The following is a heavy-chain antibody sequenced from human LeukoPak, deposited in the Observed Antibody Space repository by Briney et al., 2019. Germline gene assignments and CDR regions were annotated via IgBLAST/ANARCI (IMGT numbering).Heavy chain of an antibody. Sequence: GRSLRLSCAASGFTFDDYAMHWVRQAPGKGLGWVSGISWNSGSIGYADSVKGRFTISRDNAKNSLYLQMNSLRAEDTALYYCAKGRQQLVRGIGYYFDYWGQGTLVTVSS. D-gene: IGHD6-13*01. V-gene: IGHV3-9*01. CDR1: GFTFDDYA. J-gene: IGHJ4*02. CDR2: ISWNSGSI. CDR3: AKGRQQLVRGIGYYFDY.